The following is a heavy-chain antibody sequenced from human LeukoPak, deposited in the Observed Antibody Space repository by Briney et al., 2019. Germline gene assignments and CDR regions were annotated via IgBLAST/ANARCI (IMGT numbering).Heavy chain of an antibody. CDR3: ARGGYSGYDPNWFDP. D-gene: IGHD5-12*01. J-gene: IGHJ5*02. V-gene: IGHV4-4*07. CDR2: IYTSGST. CDR1: GGSISSYY. Sequence: SETLSLTCTVSGGSISSYYWSWIRQPAGKGLEWIGRIYTSGSTNYNPSLKGRVTMSVDTSKNQFSLKLSSVTAADTAVYYCARGGYSGYDPNWFDPWGQGTLVTVSS.